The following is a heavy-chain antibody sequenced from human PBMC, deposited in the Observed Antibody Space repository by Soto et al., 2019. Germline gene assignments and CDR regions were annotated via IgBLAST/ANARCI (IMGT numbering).Heavy chain of an antibody. CDR2: INSGGSST. J-gene: IGHJ3*02. D-gene: IGHD3-10*01. Sequence: GGSLRLSCAASGFTFSSYWMHWVRQAPGKGLVWVSRINSGGSSTSYADSVKGRFTISRDNAKNTLYLQMNSLRAEDTAVYYCARVVPYYYGSGRPNHAFDIWGQGTMVTVSS. CDR1: GFTFSSYW. CDR3: ARVVPYYYGSGRPNHAFDI. V-gene: IGHV3-74*01.